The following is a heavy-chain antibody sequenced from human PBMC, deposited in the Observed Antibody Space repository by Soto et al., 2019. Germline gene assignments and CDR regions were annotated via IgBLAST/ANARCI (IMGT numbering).Heavy chain of an antibody. D-gene: IGHD3-10*01. Sequence: ETLSLTCTVSGGSISSYYWSWIRQPPGKGLEWIGYIYYSGSTNYNPSLKSRVTISVDTSKNQFSLKLSSVTAADTAVYYCARARITMVRGAPIDYYFDYWGQGTLVTVSS. J-gene: IGHJ4*02. V-gene: IGHV4-59*01. CDR1: GGSISSYY. CDR3: ARARITMVRGAPIDYYFDY. CDR2: IYYSGST.